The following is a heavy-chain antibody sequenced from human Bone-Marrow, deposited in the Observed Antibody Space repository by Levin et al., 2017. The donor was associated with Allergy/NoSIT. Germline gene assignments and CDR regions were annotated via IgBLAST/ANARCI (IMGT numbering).Heavy chain of an antibody. CDR2: ITGGGTT. V-gene: IGHV3-23*01. D-gene: IGHD3-10*01. J-gene: IGHJ6*02. CDR3: AKDDDRGSNVRWDG. CDR1: GFTFSKYG. Sequence: PGGSLRLSCAASGFTFSKYGMSWVRQAPGKGLEWVSTITGGGTTYYADSVKGRFTISRDNSKNTRYLQMNSLRAEDTALYYGAKDDDRGSNVRWDGWGQGTTVTVSS.